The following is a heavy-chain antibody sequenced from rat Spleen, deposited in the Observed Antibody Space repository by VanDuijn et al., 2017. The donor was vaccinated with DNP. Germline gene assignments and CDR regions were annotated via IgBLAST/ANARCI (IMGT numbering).Heavy chain of an antibody. V-gene: IGHV5-31*01. D-gene: IGHD1-12*02. CDR2: ITTSSGRT. CDR1: GLTFNNYW. J-gene: IGHJ2*01. Sequence: EVQLVESGGDLVQPGRSLALSCVASGLTFNNYWMTWFRQVPGKGLEWVASITTSSGRTFYPDSVKGRFTISRDNAKSTLYLQMNSLRSEDMATYFCVRPHHYAGSYPRYWGQGVMVTVSS. CDR3: VRPHHYAGSYPRY.